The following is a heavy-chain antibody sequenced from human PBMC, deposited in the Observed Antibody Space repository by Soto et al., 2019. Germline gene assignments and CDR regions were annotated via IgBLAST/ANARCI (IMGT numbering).Heavy chain of an antibody. CDR3: ARDFSLEVSSGYSDYYYYGMDV. V-gene: IGHV1-3*01. Sequence: QVQLVQSGAEVKKPGASVKVSCKSSGYTFTSYAVHWVRQAPGQRLEWMAWINAGNGNTKYSQKFQGRVTITRDTSASQDYLELSSRRSEGTPVYFCARDFSLEVSSGYSDYYYYGMDVWGQGTTVTVPS. D-gene: IGHD3-22*01. J-gene: IGHJ6*02. CDR1: GYTFTSYA. CDR2: INAGNGNT.